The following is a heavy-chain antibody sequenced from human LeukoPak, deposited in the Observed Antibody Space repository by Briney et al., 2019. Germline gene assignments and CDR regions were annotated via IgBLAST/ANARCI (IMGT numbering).Heavy chain of an antibody. Sequence: QPGGSLRLSCAASGFTVSSNYMSWVRQAPGKGLEWVSVIYSGGSTYYADSVKGRFTISRDNSKNTLYLQMNSLRAEDTAVYYCAFSLPGSPRSDYWGQGTLVTVSS. J-gene: IGHJ4*02. CDR2: IYSGGST. CDR1: GFTVSSNY. D-gene: IGHD1-14*01. V-gene: IGHV3-53*01. CDR3: AFSLPGSPRSDY.